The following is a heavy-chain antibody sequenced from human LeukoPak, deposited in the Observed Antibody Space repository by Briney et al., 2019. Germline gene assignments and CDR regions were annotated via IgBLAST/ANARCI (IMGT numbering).Heavy chain of an antibody. CDR1: GDSMSPYY. D-gene: IGHD3-22*01. CDR2: IYYSGST. V-gene: IGHV4-59*08. Sequence: PSETLSLTCTVSGDSMSPYYWSWIRQSPGKGLVWIGYIYYSGSTNYNPSLKGRLTMSLDMSKKQFSLKLSSVTAADSALYYCARHFTYYYDSSGYPRDAFDVWGQGTMVTVTS. J-gene: IGHJ3*01. CDR3: ARHFTYYYDSSGYPRDAFDV.